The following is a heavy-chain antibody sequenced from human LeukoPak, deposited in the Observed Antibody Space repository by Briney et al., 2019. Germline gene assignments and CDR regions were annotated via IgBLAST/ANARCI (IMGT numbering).Heavy chain of an antibody. CDR2: IYTDGRT. Sequence: GGSLRLSCAASGFTVTSNYMSWVRQTPGQGRLEWVSVIYTDGRTFYTGSVTGRFTISSDNSKNTLYLQMNSLRAEDTAVYYCARGQIYGTGSYFFDHWGQGTLVTVSS. V-gene: IGHV3-66*01. CDR3: ARGQIYGTGSYFFDH. J-gene: IGHJ4*02. CDR1: GFTVTSNY. D-gene: IGHD3-10*01.